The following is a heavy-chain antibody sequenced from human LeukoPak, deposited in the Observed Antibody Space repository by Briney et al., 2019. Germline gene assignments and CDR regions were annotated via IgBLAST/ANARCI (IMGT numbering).Heavy chain of an antibody. V-gene: IGHV3-53*01. CDR2: MYSDNNI. CDR1: GFVVSSNY. D-gene: IGHD1-26*01. CDR3: ARGILGLIPIDY. Sequence: GVSLRLSCAASGFVVSSNYLAWVRQAPGEGLEWVSFMYSDNNIYYADSVKGRFTISRDNSKNTFYLQMNSLRVEDTAIYYCARGILGLIPIDYWGQGTLVTVCS. J-gene: IGHJ4*02.